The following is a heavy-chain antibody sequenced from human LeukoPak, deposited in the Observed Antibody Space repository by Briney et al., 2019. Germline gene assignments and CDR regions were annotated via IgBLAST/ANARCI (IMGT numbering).Heavy chain of an antibody. CDR2: INSDGSST. D-gene: IGHD6-13*01. V-gene: IGHV3-74*01. CDR1: GFTFSSYW. J-gene: IGHJ1*01. Sequence: GGSLRLSCAASGFTFSSYWMHWVRQAPGKGLVWVSRINSDGSSTSYADSVKGRFTISRDNAKNTLYLQMNSLRAEDTAVYYCARDPANSRWPEYFHHWGQGTLVTVSS. CDR3: ARDPANSRWPEYFHH.